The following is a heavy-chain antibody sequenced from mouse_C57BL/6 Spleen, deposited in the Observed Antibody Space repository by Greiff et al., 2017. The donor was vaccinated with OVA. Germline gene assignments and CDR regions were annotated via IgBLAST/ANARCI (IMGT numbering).Heavy chain of an antibody. V-gene: IGHV1-82*01. CDR3: ARSGDYDEGDYFDY. D-gene: IGHD2-4*01. J-gene: IGHJ2*01. CDR1: GYAFSSSW. Sequence: VMLVESGPELVKPGASVKISCKASGYAFSSSWMNWVKQRPGKGLEWIGRIYPGDGDTNYNGKFKGKATLTADKSSSTAYMQLSSLTSEDSAVYFCARSGDYDEGDYFDYWGQGTTLTVSS. CDR2: IYPGDGDT.